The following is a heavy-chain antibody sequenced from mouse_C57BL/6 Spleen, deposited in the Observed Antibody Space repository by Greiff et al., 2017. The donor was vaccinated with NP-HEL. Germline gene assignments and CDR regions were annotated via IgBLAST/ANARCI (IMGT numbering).Heavy chain of an antibody. CDR2: IYPGDGDT. CDR3: AREIYYYGSSWVAY. CDR1: GYAFSSSW. Sequence: LEESGPELVKPGASVKISCKASGYAFSSSWMNWVKQRPGKGLEWIGRIYPGDGDTNYNGKFKGKATLTADKSSSTAYMQLSSLTSEDSAVYFCAREIYYYGSSWVAYWGQGTLVTVSA. J-gene: IGHJ3*01. D-gene: IGHD1-1*01. V-gene: IGHV1-82*01.